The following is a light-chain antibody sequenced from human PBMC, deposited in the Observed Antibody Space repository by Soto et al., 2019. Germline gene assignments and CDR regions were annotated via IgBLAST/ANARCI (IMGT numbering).Light chain of an antibody. V-gene: IGKV3-15*01. CDR3: QQYNKWTIT. J-gene: IGKJ5*01. CDR2: GAS. CDR1: QSVLSN. Sequence: THSTATLSVSAGERATLSSRASQSVLSNLAWDQQKPGQAPRLLIYGASTRATGIPARFSGSGSGTEFTLTISSRQSEDFAIYYCQQYNKWTITFGQGTRLDI.